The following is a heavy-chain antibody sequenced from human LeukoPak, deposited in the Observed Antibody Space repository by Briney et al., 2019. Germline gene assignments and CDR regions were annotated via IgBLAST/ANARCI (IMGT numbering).Heavy chain of an antibody. D-gene: IGHD2-2*01. CDR1: GGTFSSYA. CDR3: ARDCSSIEWVYYYYYMDV. Sequence: EASVKVSCKASGGTFSSYAISWVRQAPGQGLEWMGGIIPIFGTANYAQKFQGRVTITTDESTSTAYMELSSLRAEDTAVYYCARDCSSIEWVYYYYYMDVWGKGTTVTVSS. V-gene: IGHV1-69*05. J-gene: IGHJ6*03. CDR2: IIPIFGTA.